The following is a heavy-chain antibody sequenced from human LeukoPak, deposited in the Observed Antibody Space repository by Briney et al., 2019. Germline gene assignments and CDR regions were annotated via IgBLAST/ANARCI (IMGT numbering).Heavy chain of an antibody. Sequence: GESLKISCKGSEYSFPNYWIGWVRQMPGKGLEWMGISYPADSATTYRPSFQGQVTISVDKSINTAYLQWSSLKASDTAMYYCARYHYDGSGYPYWGQGTLVTVSS. V-gene: IGHV5-51*01. J-gene: IGHJ4*02. CDR1: EYSFPNYW. CDR2: SYPADSAT. D-gene: IGHD3-22*01. CDR3: ARYHYDGSGYPY.